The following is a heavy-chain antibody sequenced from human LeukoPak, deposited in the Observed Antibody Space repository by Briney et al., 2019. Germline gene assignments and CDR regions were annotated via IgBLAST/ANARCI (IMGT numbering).Heavy chain of an antibody. Sequence: GRSLRLSCAASGFTVSSNYMSWVRQAPGKGLEWGSVIYSGGSTYYADSVKGRFTISRDNSKNTLYLQMSSLRTADTAVYYCARDVGDEGNYWGQGTLVTVSS. J-gene: IGHJ4*02. CDR1: GFTVSSNY. D-gene: IGHD2-21*01. CDR2: IYSGGST. CDR3: ARDVGDEGNY. V-gene: IGHV3-53*01.